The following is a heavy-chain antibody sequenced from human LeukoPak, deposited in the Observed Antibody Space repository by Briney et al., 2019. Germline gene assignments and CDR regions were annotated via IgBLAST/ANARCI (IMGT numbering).Heavy chain of an antibody. D-gene: IGHD6-13*01. J-gene: IGHJ5*02. CDR2: LYSAGNT. CDR3: ARSGSSWYCFDP. CDR1: GFIFTSFS. V-gene: IGHV3-66*01. Sequence: PGGSLSLSCADSGFIFTSFSMTCVRQAPGKGLEWVSVLYSAGNTFYADSVKGRFTISRDNSKNTLYLQMSSLKVEETAVYYCARSGSSWYCFDPWGPGTLVTVSS.